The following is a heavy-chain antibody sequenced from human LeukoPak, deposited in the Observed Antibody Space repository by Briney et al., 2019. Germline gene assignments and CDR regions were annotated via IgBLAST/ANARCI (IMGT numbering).Heavy chain of an antibody. CDR2: SSGDGFST. CDR1: VLPLSESA. Sequence: GSLRHSRVASVLPLSESAMHWVRQAPGRGLEWVTLSSGDGFSTFYADCVKGRFSIARDNSKNSLYLEMNSLRTEDASMYYCTKESGKFDYWGQGILVA. CDR3: TKESGKFDY. J-gene: IGHJ4*02. V-gene: IGHV3-43*02.